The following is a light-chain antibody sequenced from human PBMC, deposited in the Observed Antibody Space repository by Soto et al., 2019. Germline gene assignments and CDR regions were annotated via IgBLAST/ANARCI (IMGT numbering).Light chain of an antibody. V-gene: IGKV3-20*01. J-gene: IGKJ1*01. CDR3: QQYSRSPLT. CDR1: QSVTSSF. Sequence: EIVLTQSPGTLSLSPGERATLSCRASQSVTSSFLTWYQQKPGQAPRLLIYGASNRATGIPDRFSGSGSGTDFTLTISRLEPEDFAMYYCQQYSRSPLTFGQGTKVEIK. CDR2: GAS.